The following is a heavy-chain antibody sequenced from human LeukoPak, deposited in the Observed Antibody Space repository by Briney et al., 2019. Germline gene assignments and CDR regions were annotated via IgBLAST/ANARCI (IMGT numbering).Heavy chain of an antibody. D-gene: IGHD3-3*01. CDR3: AREDFWSGYDAFDI. V-gene: IGHV4-39*02. CDR2: IYYSGST. J-gene: IGHJ3*02. Sequence: SETLSLTCTVSGGSISSSSYYWGWIRQPPGKGLEWIGSIYYSGSTYYNPSLKSRVTISVDTSKNQFSLKLSSVTAADTAVYYCAREDFWSGYDAFDIWGQGTMVTVSS. CDR1: GGSISSSSYY.